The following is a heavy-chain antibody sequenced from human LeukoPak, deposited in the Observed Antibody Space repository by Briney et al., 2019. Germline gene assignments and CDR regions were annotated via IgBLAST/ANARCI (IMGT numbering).Heavy chain of an antibody. CDR1: GGSFSGYY. CDR3: ARIVGYGMDV. V-gene: IGHV4-34*01. J-gene: IGHJ6*02. Sequence: PSETLSLTCAVYGGSFSGYYWSWIRQPPGKGLEWIREINHSGSTNYNPSLKSRVTISVDTSKNQFSLKLSSVTAADTAVYYCARIVGYGMDVWGQGTTVTVSS. D-gene: IGHD1-26*01. CDR2: INHSGST.